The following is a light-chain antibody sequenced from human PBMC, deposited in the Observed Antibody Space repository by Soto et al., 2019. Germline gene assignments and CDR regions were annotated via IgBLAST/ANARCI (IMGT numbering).Light chain of an antibody. Sequence: QSVLTQPPSASGTPGQTVTVSCYGSTSDIGTNTVNWFQHLPGTAPRLLIYTNDQRPSGVPDRFSGSKSGTSASLAISGLQSEDEATYYCATWDDSFYVFGTGTKVTVL. CDR3: ATWDDSFYV. CDR2: TND. J-gene: IGLJ1*01. V-gene: IGLV1-44*01. CDR1: TSDIGTNT.